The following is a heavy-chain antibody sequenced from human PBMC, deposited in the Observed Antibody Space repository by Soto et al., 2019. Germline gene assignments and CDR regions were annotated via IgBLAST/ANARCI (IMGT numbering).Heavy chain of an antibody. D-gene: IGHD2-15*01. Sequence: PSETLSLTCAVSGVSVGSTYYYWTWIRQPPGKGLEWIGYIFYSGSTNHNPSLKSRLTISADTSKNQFSLNLRSVTAADTAVYYCVREGCSGGTCYSGYNLGIDYWGPGILVTVSS. CDR2: IFYSGST. CDR1: GVSVGSTYYY. V-gene: IGHV4-61*01. J-gene: IGHJ4*02. CDR3: VREGCSGGTCYSGYNLGIDY.